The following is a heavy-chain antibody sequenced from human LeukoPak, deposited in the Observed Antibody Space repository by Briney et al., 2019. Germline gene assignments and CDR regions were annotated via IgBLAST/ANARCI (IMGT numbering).Heavy chain of an antibody. CDR3: ARASIAARPPRFDY. CDR2: IYYSGST. J-gene: IGHJ4*02. V-gene: IGHV4-59*08. Sequence: SETLSLTCTVSGGSISSYYWSWIRQPPGKGLEWIGYIYYSGSTNYNPSPKSRVTISVDTSKNQFSLKLSSVTAADTAVYYCARASIAARPPRFDYWGQGTLVTVSS. CDR1: GGSISSYY. D-gene: IGHD6-6*01.